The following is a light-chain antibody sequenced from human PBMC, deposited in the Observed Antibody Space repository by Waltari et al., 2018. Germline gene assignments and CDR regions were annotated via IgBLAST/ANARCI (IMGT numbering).Light chain of an antibody. CDR2: EAS. CDR3: QQRSNWLVIT. Sequence: EIVLTQSPATLSLSPGERATLSCRDRQSGSSYLACYQQKPGQAPRLLIYEASNRAPVIPASLSGSGSGTEVTLTISSLEPDDFAVYYCQQRSNWLVITFGPGTKVDS. CDR1: QSGSSY. V-gene: IGKV3-11*01. J-gene: IGKJ3*01.